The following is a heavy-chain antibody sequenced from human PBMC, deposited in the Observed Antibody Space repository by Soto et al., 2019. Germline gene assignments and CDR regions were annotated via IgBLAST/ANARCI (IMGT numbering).Heavy chain of an antibody. CDR1: GYTLTELS. CDR3: ATVRWNCSSTSCYSPRGNWFDP. CDR2: FDPEDGET. J-gene: IGHJ5*02. Sequence: ASVKVSCKVSGYTLTELSMHWVRQAPGKGLEWMGGFDPEDGETIYAQKFQGRVTMTEDTSTDTAYMELSSLRSEDTAVYYCATVRWNCSSTSCYSPRGNWFDPWGQGTLVTVSS. V-gene: IGHV1-24*01. D-gene: IGHD2-2*01.